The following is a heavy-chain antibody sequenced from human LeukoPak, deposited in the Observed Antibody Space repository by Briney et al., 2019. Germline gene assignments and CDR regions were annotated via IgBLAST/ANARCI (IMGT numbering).Heavy chain of an antibody. CDR2: IIPILGIA. V-gene: IGHV1-69*04. D-gene: IGHD3-22*01. Sequence: SVSVSCKASGGTFSSYAISWVRQAPGQGLEWMGRIIPILGIANYAQKFQGRVTITADKSTSTAYMELSSLRSEDTAVYYCARDLGYYDSSGYYSPGYWGQGTLV. CDR3: ARDLGYYDSSGYYSPGY. CDR1: GGTFSSYA. J-gene: IGHJ4*02.